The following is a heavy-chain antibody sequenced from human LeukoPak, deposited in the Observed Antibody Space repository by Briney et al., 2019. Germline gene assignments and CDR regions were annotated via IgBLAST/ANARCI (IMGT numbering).Heavy chain of an antibody. CDR1: GFTFSNSG. Sequence: GRSLRLSCAAAGFTFSNSGMHWVRQVPVLGLEWVPPLWFDGIRKYYADSVKGRLTISRDNSKNTLYLQMNSLRAEDTAVYYCARDLEDSSPFGAFDMWGQGTMVTVSS. V-gene: IGHV3-33*01. J-gene: IGHJ3*02. CDR2: LWFDGIRK. CDR3: ARDLEDSSPFGAFDM. D-gene: IGHD2-2*01.